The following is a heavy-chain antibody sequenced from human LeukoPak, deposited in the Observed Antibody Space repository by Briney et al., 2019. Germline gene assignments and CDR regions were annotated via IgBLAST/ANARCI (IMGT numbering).Heavy chain of an antibody. CDR3: ARVYYDSSDYPFDY. V-gene: IGHV4-59*01. J-gene: IGHJ4*02. CDR1: GGSISSYY. D-gene: IGHD3-22*01. CDR2: IYYSGST. Sequence: SETLSLTCTVSGGSISSYYWSWIRQPPGKGLEWIGYIYYSGSTNYNPSLKSRVTISVDTSKNQFSLKLSSVTAADTAVYYCARVYYDSSDYPFDYWGQGTLVTVSS.